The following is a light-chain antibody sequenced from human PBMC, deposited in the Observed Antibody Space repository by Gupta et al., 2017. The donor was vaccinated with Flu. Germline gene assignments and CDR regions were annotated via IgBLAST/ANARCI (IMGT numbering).Light chain of an antibody. Sequence: GDRVTITCRASQSISSYLGWYQQKPRKAPKLLIYAASNLQSGVPSRFSGSGSGRQFTLTIRSLQPEDFATYFCQQVNSYPYTFGQGTKLEIK. CDR2: AAS. J-gene: IGKJ2*01. CDR3: QQVNSYPYT. V-gene: IGKV1-9*01. CDR1: QSISSY.